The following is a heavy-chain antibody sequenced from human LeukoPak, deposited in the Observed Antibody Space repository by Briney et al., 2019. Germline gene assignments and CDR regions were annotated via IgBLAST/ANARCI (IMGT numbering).Heavy chain of an antibody. D-gene: IGHD2-2*01. CDR1: GGSFSGYY. CDR2: INHSGST. Sequence: PSETLSLTCAVYGGSFSGYYWSWIRQPPGKGLEWIGEINHSGSTNYNPSLKSRVTISVDTSKNQFSLKLSSVTAADTAVYYCARHVRDCSSTSCYALYYYYYMDVWGKGTTVTISS. J-gene: IGHJ6*03. CDR3: ARHVRDCSSTSCYALYYYYYMDV. V-gene: IGHV4-34*01.